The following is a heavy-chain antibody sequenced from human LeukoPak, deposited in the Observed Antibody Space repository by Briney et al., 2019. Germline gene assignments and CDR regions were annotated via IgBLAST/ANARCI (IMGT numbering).Heavy chain of an antibody. CDR1: GGTFSSYA. Sequence: SVKVSCKASGGTFSSYAISWVRQAPGQGLEWVGRIIPVLGIANYAQKFQGRVTITADKSTSTAYMDLSSLRSEDTAVYYCAREIRGAEGADYWGQGTLVTVSS. V-gene: IGHV1-69*04. CDR3: AREIRGAEGADY. D-gene: IGHD3-10*01. J-gene: IGHJ4*02. CDR2: IIPVLGIA.